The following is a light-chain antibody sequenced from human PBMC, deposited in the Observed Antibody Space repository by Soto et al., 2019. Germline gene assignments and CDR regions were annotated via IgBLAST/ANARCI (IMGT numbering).Light chain of an antibody. J-gene: IGLJ1*01. CDR2: DVN. CDR1: SSDVGAYNY. CDR3: CSYATSSTLYV. Sequence: QSALTQPRSVSGSPGQSVAISCTGTSSDVGAYNYVSWYQQHPGKTPKLMIYDVNKRPSGVPDRFSGSKSGNTASLTISGLQAEDEADYYCCSYATSSTLYVFGTGTKLTVL. V-gene: IGLV2-11*01.